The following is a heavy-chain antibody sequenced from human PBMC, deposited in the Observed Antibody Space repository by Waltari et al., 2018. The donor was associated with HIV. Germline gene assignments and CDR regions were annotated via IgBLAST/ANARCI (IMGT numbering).Heavy chain of an antibody. Sequence: QVQLVQSGAEVKKPGASVKVSCKASGYTFTSYYMHWVRQAPGQGLEWMGIINPSGGSTSYAQKFQGRVTMTRDTSTSTVYMELSSLRSEDTAVYYCARLDLHGLYDSSGLGDYWGQGTLVTVSS. CDR1: GYTFTSYY. CDR3: ARLDLHGLYDSSGLGDY. V-gene: IGHV1-46*01. J-gene: IGHJ4*02. CDR2: INPSGGST. D-gene: IGHD3-22*01.